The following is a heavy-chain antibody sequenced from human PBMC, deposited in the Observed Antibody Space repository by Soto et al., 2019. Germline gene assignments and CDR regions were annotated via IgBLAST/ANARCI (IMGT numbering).Heavy chain of an antibody. V-gene: IGHV3-23*01. J-gene: IGHJ6*02. CDR2: ISGSGGST. D-gene: IGHD3-3*01. Sequence: VGSLRLSCAASGFTFSSYAMSWVRQAPGKGLEWVSAISGSGGSTYYADSVKGRFTISRDNSKNTLYLQMNSLRAEDTAVYYCAKSRNLYYDFWSGYYEIYYYYGMDVWGQGTTVTVSS. CDR3: AKSRNLYYDFWSGYYEIYYYYGMDV. CDR1: GFTFSSYA.